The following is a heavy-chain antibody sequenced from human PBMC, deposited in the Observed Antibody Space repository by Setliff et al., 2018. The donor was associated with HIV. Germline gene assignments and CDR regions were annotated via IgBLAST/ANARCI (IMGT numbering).Heavy chain of an antibody. CDR2: VYYSGIT. V-gene: IGHV4-39*01. D-gene: IGHD3-3*01. CDR1: GGSIIDSCYF. J-gene: IGHJ5*01. CDR3: VRHVWSDDFLVPGWFDS. Sequence: SETLSLTCTVSGGSIIDSCYFWGWIRQPPGKGLEWIGSVYYSGITYYSSSLKSRVTVSVDTSRIQFSLKLTSVTAADTAVYKCVRHVWSDDFLVPGWFDSWSQGTLVTVS.